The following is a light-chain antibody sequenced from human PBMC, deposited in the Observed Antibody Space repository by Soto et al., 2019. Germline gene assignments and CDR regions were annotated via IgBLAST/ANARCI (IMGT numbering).Light chain of an antibody. Sequence: QSALTQPPSVSGAPGQKVTISCTGSRSNIGAGSDVHWYQHLPGTAPKLLIFDNNKRPSGVPDRFSGSKSGTSASLAITGLQAEDEGDYYCQCADSRLSGHNYLFGTGTKVTVL. J-gene: IGLJ1*01. CDR2: DNN. CDR3: QCADSRLSGHNYL. V-gene: IGLV1-40*01. CDR1: RSNIGAGSD.